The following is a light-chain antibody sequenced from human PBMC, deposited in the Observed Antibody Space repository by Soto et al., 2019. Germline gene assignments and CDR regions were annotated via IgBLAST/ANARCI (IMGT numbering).Light chain of an antibody. CDR2: AAS. Sequence: DLQMTQSPSSLSASVGDRVILTCRASQTIRTSLNWYKQKPGKAPKLLIYAASTLHSGVPSRFSGSGSGTDFTLSISNLQPEDFATYFCQQTYATPPTFGQGTKVEI. CDR1: QTIRTS. V-gene: IGKV1-39*01. J-gene: IGKJ1*01. CDR3: QQTYATPPT.